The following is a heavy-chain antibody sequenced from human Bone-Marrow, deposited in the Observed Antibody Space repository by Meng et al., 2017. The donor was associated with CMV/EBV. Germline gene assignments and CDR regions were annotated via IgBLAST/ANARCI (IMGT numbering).Heavy chain of an antibody. CDR3: ARSMAASIPSDF. J-gene: IGHJ4*02. V-gene: IGHV1-2*02. Sequence: AAVQDSCKASGLTFMSAYYMHWVRQAPGQGLEWMGWINANTGGTNYAQKFQGRVTMTRDTSLSTAYMELSSLRFDDAAVYYCARSMAASIPSDFWGQGTVVTVSS. D-gene: IGHD6-13*01. CDR1: GLTFMSAYY. CDR2: INANTGGT.